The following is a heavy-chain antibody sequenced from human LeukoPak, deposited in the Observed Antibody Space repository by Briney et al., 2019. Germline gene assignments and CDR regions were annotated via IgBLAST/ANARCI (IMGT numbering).Heavy chain of an antibody. Sequence: GGFLRLSCAASGFTFSSYWMHWVRQAPGKGLVWVSRINSDGSSTSYADSVKGRFTISRDNAKNTLYLQMNSLRAEDTAVYYCASQQLGIDYFDYWGQGTLVTVSS. CDR2: INSDGSST. V-gene: IGHV3-74*01. D-gene: IGHD7-27*01. J-gene: IGHJ4*02. CDR1: GFTFSSYW. CDR3: ASQQLGIDYFDY.